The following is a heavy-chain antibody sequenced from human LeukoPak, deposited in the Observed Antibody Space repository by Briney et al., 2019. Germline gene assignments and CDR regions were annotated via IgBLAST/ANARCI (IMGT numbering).Heavy chain of an antibody. V-gene: IGHV1-24*01. CDR1: GYTLTELS. D-gene: IGHD3-10*01. Sequence: ASVKVSCTVSGYTLTELSMHWVRQAPGKGLEWMGGFDPEDGETIYAQKFQGRVTMTEDTSTDTAYMELSSLRSEDTAAYYCATRIGPMVRGVITAYYYYGMDVWGQGTTVTVSS. CDR2: FDPEDGET. CDR3: ATRIGPMVRGVITAYYYYGMDV. J-gene: IGHJ6*02.